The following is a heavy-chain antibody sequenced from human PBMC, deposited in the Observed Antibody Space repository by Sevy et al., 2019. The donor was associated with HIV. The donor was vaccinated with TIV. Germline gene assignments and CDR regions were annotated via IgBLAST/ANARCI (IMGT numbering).Heavy chain of an antibody. Sequence: GGSLRLSCAASGFTFSDYNMNWVRQAPGKGLEWVSSITDSSSYIYHADSVKGRFTISRDNAKKSLYLQMNSLRAEDTAIYYCARDRRTLNYYGSSGYSYYFDYWGQGTLVTVS. J-gene: IGHJ4*02. D-gene: IGHD3-22*01. CDR2: ITDSSSYI. CDR3: ARDRRTLNYYGSSGYSYYFDY. V-gene: IGHV3-21*01. CDR1: GFTFSDYN.